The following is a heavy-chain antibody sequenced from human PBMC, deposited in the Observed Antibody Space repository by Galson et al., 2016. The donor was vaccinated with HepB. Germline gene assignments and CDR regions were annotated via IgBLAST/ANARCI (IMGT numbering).Heavy chain of an antibody. Sequence: SLRLSCAASGVSGTYMRWVRQAPGTGLEWLSVIFPGGGAYYADSVRGRFTTSRDDSWDTVYLQMRSLRPEDTAVYYCARGHYGAFLGQGKLVTVSS. J-gene: IGHJ4*02. CDR2: IFPGGGA. V-gene: IGHV3-53*01. CDR1: GVSGTY. CDR3: ARGHYGAF.